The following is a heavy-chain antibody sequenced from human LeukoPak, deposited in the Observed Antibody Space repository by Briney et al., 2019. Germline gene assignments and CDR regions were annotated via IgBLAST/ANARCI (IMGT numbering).Heavy chain of an antibody. V-gene: IGHV4-34*01. J-gene: IGHJ6*03. Sequence: GSLRLSCAASGFTFSSYSMNWIRQPPGKGLEWIGEINHSGSTNYNPSLKSRVTISVDTSKNQFSLKLSSVTAADTAVYYCAREINYYYYMDVWGKGTTVTVSS. CDR3: AREINYYYYMDV. D-gene: IGHD3-16*01. CDR1: GFTFSSYS. CDR2: INHSGST.